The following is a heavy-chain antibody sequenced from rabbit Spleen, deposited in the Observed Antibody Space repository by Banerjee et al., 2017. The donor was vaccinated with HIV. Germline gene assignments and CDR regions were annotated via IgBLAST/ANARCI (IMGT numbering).Heavy chain of an antibody. Sequence: QEQLVESGGGLVKPGASLTLTCKASGLDFSSSYWLCWVRQAPGKGLEWIACIDVSRSGSTYYASWAKGRFTISKTSSTTVTLQMTSLTAADTATYFCARDSAGREDFNLWGPGTLVTVS. V-gene: IGHV1S45*01. CDR2: IDVSRSGST. CDR3: ARDSAGREDFNL. CDR1: GLDFSSSYW. J-gene: IGHJ4*01. D-gene: IGHD4-2*01.